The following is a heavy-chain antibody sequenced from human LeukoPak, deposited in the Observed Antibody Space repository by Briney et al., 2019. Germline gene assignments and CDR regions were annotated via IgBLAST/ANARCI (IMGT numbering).Heavy chain of an antibody. Sequence: SETLSLTCSVTGVSITDYYWSWIRQPPGKGLEWIGYIYYKGYTNYSPSLKSRVTISMDTSKSQFSLKLRSVTAADTAVYYCASTPLSDLDIWGQGTMVIVS. V-gene: IGHV4-59*01. J-gene: IGHJ3*02. CDR2: IYYKGYT. CDR3: ASTPLSDLDI. CDR1: GVSITDYY.